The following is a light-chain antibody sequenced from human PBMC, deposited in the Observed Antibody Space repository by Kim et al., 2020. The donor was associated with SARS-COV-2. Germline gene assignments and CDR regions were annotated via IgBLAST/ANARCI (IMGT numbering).Light chain of an antibody. CDR1: KLGEKY. J-gene: IGLJ2*01. CDR2: QDN. CDR3: QTWDSTTVI. V-gene: IGLV3-1*01. Sequence: SYELTQPPSVSASPGQTARITCSGDKLGEKYTSWYQHKSGQSPVVVIYQDNKRPSGMTERFSGSSSGNTATLTISGTQPMDEADYYCQTWDSTTVIFGGG.